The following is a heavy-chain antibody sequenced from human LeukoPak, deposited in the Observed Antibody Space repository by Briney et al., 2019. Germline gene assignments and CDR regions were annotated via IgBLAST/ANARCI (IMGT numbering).Heavy chain of an antibody. V-gene: IGHV3-23*01. CDR2: ISGSGGST. J-gene: IGHJ4*02. CDR1: EFTFSGYA. Sequence: GGSLRLSCAASEFTFSGYAMSWVRQAPGKGLEWVSTISGSGGSTYYADSVKGRFTISRDNSKNTLYLQMNNLRAEDTAVYYCAKDSGTYYKGFDYWGQGTLVTVSS. D-gene: IGHD1-26*01. CDR3: AKDSGTYYKGFDY.